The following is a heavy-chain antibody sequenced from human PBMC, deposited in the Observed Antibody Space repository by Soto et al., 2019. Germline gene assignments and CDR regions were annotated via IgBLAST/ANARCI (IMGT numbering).Heavy chain of an antibody. D-gene: IGHD3-10*01. V-gene: IGHV3-72*01. CDR1: GFTLSDHY. Sequence: EVQLVESGGGLVQPGGSLRLSCAGSGFTLSDHYIDWVRQAPGKGLEWVGRSRDKAHGYSTAYAASVKGRFTTSRDNAGSTLYLQMNSLRVDDTAVYYCARETLGFGESPKSGGQGTLVTVSS. J-gene: IGHJ4*02. CDR2: SRDKAHGYST. CDR3: ARETLGFGESPKS.